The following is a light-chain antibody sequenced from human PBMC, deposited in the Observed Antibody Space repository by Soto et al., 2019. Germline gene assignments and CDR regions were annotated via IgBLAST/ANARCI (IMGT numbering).Light chain of an antibody. J-gene: IGLJ2*01. CDR3: CSYAASVV. Sequence: QAVVTQPRSVSGSPGQSVTISCTGTSSDVGGYNYVSWYQQHPGKAPKLMIYDVSKRPSGVPDRFSGSKSGNTASLTISGLQAEDEADYYCCSYAASVVFGGGTKLTVL. CDR1: SSDVGGYNY. V-gene: IGLV2-11*01. CDR2: DVS.